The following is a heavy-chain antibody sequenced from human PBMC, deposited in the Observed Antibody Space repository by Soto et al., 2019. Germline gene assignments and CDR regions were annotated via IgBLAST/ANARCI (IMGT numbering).Heavy chain of an antibody. D-gene: IGHD6-13*01. J-gene: IGHJ3*02. V-gene: IGHV3-23*01. Sequence: EVQLLESGGGLVQPGGSLRLSCAASRFTFSSYAMNWVRQAPGKGLEWVSSIGGSGGSTFYADSVKGRFTISRDNSKNTLYLQMNSLRVEDTAVYYCAKGAGSSWGDGFDIWGQGTTVTVSS. CDR1: RFTFSSYA. CDR3: AKGAGSSWGDGFDI. CDR2: IGGSGGST.